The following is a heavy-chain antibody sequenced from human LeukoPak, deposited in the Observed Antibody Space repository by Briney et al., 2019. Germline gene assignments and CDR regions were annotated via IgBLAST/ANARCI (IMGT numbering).Heavy chain of an antibody. D-gene: IGHD3-22*01. V-gene: IGHV4-59*08. CDR3: ARIVVADFDY. J-gene: IGHJ4*02. Sequence: NSSETLSLTCTVSGGSISSSYWSWIRQPPGKGLEWIGYIYYSGSTNYNPSLKSRVTISVDTSKNQFSLKLSSVTAADTAVYYCARIVVADFDYWGQGTLVTVSS. CDR1: GGSISSSY. CDR2: IYYSGST.